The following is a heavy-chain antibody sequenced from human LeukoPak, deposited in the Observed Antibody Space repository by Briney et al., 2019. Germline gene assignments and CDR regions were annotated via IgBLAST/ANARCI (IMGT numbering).Heavy chain of an antibody. J-gene: IGHJ3*02. D-gene: IGHD3-16*01. CDR2: IIPIFGTA. V-gene: IGHV1-69*01. Sequence: GASVKVSCKASGGTFSTFPISRVRQAPGQGLEWMGGIIPIFGTANYAQKFQGRVTITADESTSTAYMELSSLRSEDTAVYYCARGGIEEQDAFDIWGQGTMVTVSS. CDR1: GGTFSTFP. CDR3: ARGGIEEQDAFDI.